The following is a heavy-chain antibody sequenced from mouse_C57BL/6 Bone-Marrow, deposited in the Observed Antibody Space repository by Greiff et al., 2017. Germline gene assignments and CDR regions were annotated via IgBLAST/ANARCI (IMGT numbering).Heavy chain of an antibody. Sequence: VQLQQPGAELVRPGTSVKLSCKASGYTFTSYWMHWVKQRPGQGLEWIGVIDPSDSYTNYNQKFKGKATLTVDTSSSTAYMQLSSLTSEDSAVYYCARDGYYDYFDYRGQGTTLTVSS. D-gene: IGHD2-3*01. CDR3: ARDGYYDYFDY. CDR1: GYTFTSYW. CDR2: IDPSDSYT. J-gene: IGHJ2*01. V-gene: IGHV1-59*01.